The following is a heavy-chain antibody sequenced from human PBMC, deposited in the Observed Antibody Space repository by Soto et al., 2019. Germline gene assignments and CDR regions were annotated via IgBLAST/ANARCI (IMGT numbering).Heavy chain of an antibody. D-gene: IGHD1-7*01. CDR2: IIPIFGTA. J-gene: IGHJ6*02. Sequence: QVQLVQSGAEVKKPGSSVKVSCKASGGTFSSYAISWVRQAPGQGLEWMGGIIPIFGTANYAQKFQGRVTITADESTSTAYMELSSLRSEDTAVYYCAGPPELTRIYYYYGMDVRGQGTTVTVSS. CDR1: GGTFSSYA. CDR3: AGPPELTRIYYYYGMDV. V-gene: IGHV1-69*12.